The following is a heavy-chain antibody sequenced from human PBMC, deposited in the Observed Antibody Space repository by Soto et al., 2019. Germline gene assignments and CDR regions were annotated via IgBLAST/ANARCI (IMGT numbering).Heavy chain of an antibody. Sequence: QVPLVQSGAEVKKPGASVKVSCKASGYTFTSYAMHWVRQAPGQRLEWMGWINAGNGNTKYSQKFQGRVTITRDTSASTAYMELSSLRSEDTAVYYCARTPGSSWYGYYYYGMDVWGQGTTVTVSS. CDR3: ARTPGSSWYGYYYYGMDV. J-gene: IGHJ6*02. V-gene: IGHV1-3*01. CDR2: INAGNGNT. D-gene: IGHD6-13*01. CDR1: GYTFTSYA.